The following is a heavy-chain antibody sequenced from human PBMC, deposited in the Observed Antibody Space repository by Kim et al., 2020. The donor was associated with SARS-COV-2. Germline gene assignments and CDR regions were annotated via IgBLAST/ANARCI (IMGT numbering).Heavy chain of an antibody. Sequence: SETLSLTCTVSGGSISSGGYYWSWIRQHPGKGLEWIGYIYYSGSTYYNPSLKSRVTISVDTSKNQFSLKLSSVTAADTAVYYCARVRAQYQLHLFDYWGQGTLVTVSS. D-gene: IGHD2-2*01. J-gene: IGHJ4*02. CDR3: ARVRAQYQLHLFDY. CDR1: GGSISSGGYY. CDR2: IYYSGST. V-gene: IGHV4-31*03.